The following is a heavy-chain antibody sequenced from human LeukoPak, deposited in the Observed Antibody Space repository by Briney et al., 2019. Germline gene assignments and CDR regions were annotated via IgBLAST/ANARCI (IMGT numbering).Heavy chain of an antibody. CDR2: IYWDDDK. CDR3: ARRRGYAYNGDLSFDS. Sequence: SGPALVKPTQTLTLTRNFSGFSFTTGGVGVGWIRQPPGKALEWLALIYWDDDKRYSPSLKRRLTIAKDTSKNQVVLTMANMDPVDTATYYCARRRGYAYNGDLSFDSWGQGTLVTVSS. CDR1: GFSFTTGGVG. D-gene: IGHD5-24*01. V-gene: IGHV2-5*02. J-gene: IGHJ4*02.